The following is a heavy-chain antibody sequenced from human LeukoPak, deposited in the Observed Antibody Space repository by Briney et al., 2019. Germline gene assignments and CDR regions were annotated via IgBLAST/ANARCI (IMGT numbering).Heavy chain of an antibody. V-gene: IGHV4-38-2*02. CDR3: ATGAPATFDY. J-gene: IGHJ4*02. D-gene: IGHD2-2*01. Sequence: SETLSLTCTVSGYSISSGYYWGWIRQPPGKGLEWIGSIYHSGSTYYNPSLKSRVTISVDTSKNQFSLKLSSVTAADTAVYYCATGAPATFDYWGQGTLVTVSS. CDR1: GYSISSGYY. CDR2: IYHSGST.